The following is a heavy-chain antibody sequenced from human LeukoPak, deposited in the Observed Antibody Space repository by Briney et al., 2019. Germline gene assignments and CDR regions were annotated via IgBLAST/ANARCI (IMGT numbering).Heavy chain of an antibody. J-gene: IGHJ4*02. CDR1: GGSISSSSYY. CDR3: ARTGGSSWLFDY. Sequence: SETLSLTCTVSGGSISSSSYYWGWIRQPPGKGLEWIGSIYYSGSTYYNPSLKSRVTISVDTSKNQFSLKLSPVTAADTAVYYCARTGGSSWLFDYWGQGTLVTVSS. V-gene: IGHV4-39*01. CDR2: IYYSGST. D-gene: IGHD6-13*01.